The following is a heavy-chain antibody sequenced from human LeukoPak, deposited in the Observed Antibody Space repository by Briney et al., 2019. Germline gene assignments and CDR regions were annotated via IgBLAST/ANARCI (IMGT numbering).Heavy chain of an antibody. Sequence: GGSLRLSCAASGFTFSSYGMHWVRQAPGKGLEWVAVISYDGSNKYYADSVKGRFTISRDNSKNTLYLQMSSLRAEDTAVYYCAKDLEDSSGYPWGYFDYWGQGTLVTVSS. CDR2: ISYDGSNK. D-gene: IGHD3-22*01. CDR3: AKDLEDSSGYPWGYFDY. J-gene: IGHJ4*02. CDR1: GFTFSSYG. V-gene: IGHV3-30*18.